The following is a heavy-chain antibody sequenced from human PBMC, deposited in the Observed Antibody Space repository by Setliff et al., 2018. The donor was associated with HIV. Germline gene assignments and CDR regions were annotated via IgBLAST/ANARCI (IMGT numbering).Heavy chain of an antibody. Sequence: PGGSLRLSCAASGFILSDYYMSWIRQAPGKGLEWIGKISHSGGTNYNPSLRSRLTMSMDTPKNSLYRQMNSLRADDTAVYYCAALSLRTNSVYGIISTRFDPWGQGTLVTVSS. V-gene: IGHV3-11*01. CDR3: AALSLRTNSVYGIISTRFDP. D-gene: IGHD2-8*01. CDR1: GFILSDYY. J-gene: IGHJ5*02. CDR2: ISHSGGTN.